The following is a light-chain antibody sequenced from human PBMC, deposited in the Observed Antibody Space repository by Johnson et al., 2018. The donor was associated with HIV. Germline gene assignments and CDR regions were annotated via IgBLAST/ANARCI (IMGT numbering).Light chain of an antibody. CDR2: DND. J-gene: IGLJ1*01. CDR3: ATWDSSLSAYV. Sequence: QSVLTQPPSVSAAPRQKVTISCSGSSSNIGKNYVSWYRHLPGTAPKLLIYDNDKRPSGIPDRFSASKSGSSANLGITGLQTGDEADYYCATWDSSLSAYVFGPGTKVTIL. CDR1: SSNIGKNY. V-gene: IGLV1-51*01.